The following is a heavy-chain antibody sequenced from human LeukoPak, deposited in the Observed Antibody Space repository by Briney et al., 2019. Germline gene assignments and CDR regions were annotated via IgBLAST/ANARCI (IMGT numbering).Heavy chain of an antibody. CDR1: GFTFSSYW. V-gene: IGHV3-33*08. Sequence: GGSLRLSCAASGFTFSSYWMSWVRQAPGKGLEWVAVIWYDGSNKYYADSVKGRFTISRDNSKNTLYLQMNSLRAEDTAVYYCARDRGVGQYGYFDYWGQGTLVTVSS. J-gene: IGHJ4*02. D-gene: IGHD2-2*01. CDR2: IWYDGSNK. CDR3: ARDRGVGQYGYFDY.